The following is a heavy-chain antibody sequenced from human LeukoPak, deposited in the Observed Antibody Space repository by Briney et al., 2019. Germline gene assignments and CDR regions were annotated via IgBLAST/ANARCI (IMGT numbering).Heavy chain of an antibody. CDR1: GFTVSPNY. J-gene: IGHJ4*02. V-gene: IGHV3-53*01. D-gene: IGHD6-13*01. CDR2: IYSGDST. Sequence: GGSLRLSCAASGFTVSPNYMSWVRQAPGKGLEWVPVIYSGDSTYYADSVKGRFTISRDSSKNTLFLQMNSLRAEDTAVYYCATPSAAATAIIYWGQGTLVTVSS. CDR3: ATPSAAATAIIY.